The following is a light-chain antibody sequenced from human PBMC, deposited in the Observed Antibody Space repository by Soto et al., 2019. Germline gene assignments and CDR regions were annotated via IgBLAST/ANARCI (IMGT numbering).Light chain of an antibody. CDR2: GAS. V-gene: IGKV3D-15*02. CDR3: QQYGSSPLIT. CDR1: QSVSNN. J-gene: IGKJ5*01. Sequence: ERVMTQSPATLSVSPGERATLSCRASQSVSNNLAWYQQKLGQAPRLLIYGASTRATGIPARFSGSGSGTEFTLTISSLQSEDFAVYYCQQYGSSPLITFGQGTRLEIK.